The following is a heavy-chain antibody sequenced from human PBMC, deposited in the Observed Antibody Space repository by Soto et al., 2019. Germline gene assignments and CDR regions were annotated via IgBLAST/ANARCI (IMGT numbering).Heavy chain of an antibody. CDR2: IYYSGST. D-gene: IGHD3-3*01. J-gene: IGHJ6*03. CDR3: ARVTRDYDFWSGLRYMDV. Sequence: SETLSLTCTVSGGSISSYYWSWIRQPPGKGLEWIGYIYYSGSTNYNPPLKSRVTISVDTSKNQFSLKLSSVTAADTAVYYCARVTRDYDFWSGLRYMDVWGKGTTVTVSS. CDR1: GGSISSYY. V-gene: IGHV4-59*01.